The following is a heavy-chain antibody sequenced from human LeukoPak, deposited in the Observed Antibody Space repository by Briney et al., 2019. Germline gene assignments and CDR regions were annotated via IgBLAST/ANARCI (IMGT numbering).Heavy chain of an antibody. V-gene: IGHV3-21*01. CDR3: ARGSSSWYGY. Sequence: GGSLRLSCAASGFTFSSYSMNWVRQAPGKGLEWVSSISSSSSYIYYADSVKGRFTISRDNAKNSLYLQMNNLRAEDTAVYYCARGSSSWYGYWGQGTLVTVSS. D-gene: IGHD6-13*01. J-gene: IGHJ4*02. CDR2: ISSSSSYI. CDR1: GFTFSSYS.